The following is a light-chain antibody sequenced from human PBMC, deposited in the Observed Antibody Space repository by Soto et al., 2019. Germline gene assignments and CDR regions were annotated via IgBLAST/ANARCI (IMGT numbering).Light chain of an antibody. CDR2: AAS. Sequence: EIQMTQSPSSLSSSVGDRVTITCRASQSISSYLNWYQQKPGKAPKLLIYAASSLQSGVPSRFSGSGSGTDFTLTISCLQPEDFATYYCQLSYITPNPFCHVGRLEI. CDR1: QSISSY. V-gene: IGKV1-39*01. CDR3: QLSYITPNP. J-gene: IGKJ5*01.